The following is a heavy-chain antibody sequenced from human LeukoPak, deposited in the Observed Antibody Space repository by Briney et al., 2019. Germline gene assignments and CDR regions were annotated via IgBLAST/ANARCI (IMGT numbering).Heavy chain of an antibody. CDR1: GITLSNYG. Sequence: PGGSLRLSCAVSGITLSNYGMSWVRQAPGKGLEWVSAISGSGGSTYYADSVKGRFTISRDNSKNTLYLQMNSLRAEDTAVYYCAKKNAGYYDSSGYRYDYWGQGTLVTVSS. J-gene: IGHJ4*02. D-gene: IGHD3-22*01. CDR2: ISGSGGST. V-gene: IGHV3-23*01. CDR3: AKKNAGYYDSSGYRYDY.